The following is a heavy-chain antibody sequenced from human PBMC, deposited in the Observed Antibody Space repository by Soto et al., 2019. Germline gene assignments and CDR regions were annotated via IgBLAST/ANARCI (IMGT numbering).Heavy chain of an antibody. J-gene: IGHJ4*02. CDR2: IDPSDSQT. V-gene: IGHV5-10-1*01. CDR1: GYSFAGYW. Sequence: GESLRISCKGSGYSFAGYWITWVRQKPGKGLEWMGRIDPSDSQTYYSPSFQGHVTFSADESINTAYLQWSSLKASDTAMYYCARHRHPDSSFMLVTTMGLDYRSQALLVTGSS. D-gene: IGHD2-21*02. CDR3: ARHRHPDSSFMLVTTMGLDY.